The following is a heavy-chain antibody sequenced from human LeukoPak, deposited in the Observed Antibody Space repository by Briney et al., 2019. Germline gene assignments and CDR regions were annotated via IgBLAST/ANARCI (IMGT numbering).Heavy chain of an antibody. V-gene: IGHV3-23*01. CDR2: ISGSGGNT. Sequence: GGSLRLSCAASGFTFSSYAMSWVRQAPGKGLEWVSAISGSGGNTYYADSVKGRFTISRDNSKNTLYLQMNSLRAEDTAVYYCAKGSRVEPVAYCDYWGQGTLVTVSS. CDR3: AKGSRVEPVAYCDY. CDR1: GFTFSSYA. J-gene: IGHJ4*02. D-gene: IGHD2-2*01.